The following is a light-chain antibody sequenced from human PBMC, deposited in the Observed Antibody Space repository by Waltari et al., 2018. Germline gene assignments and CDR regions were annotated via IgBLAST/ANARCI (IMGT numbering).Light chain of an antibody. CDR1: QSISNN. J-gene: IGKJ1*01. CDR3: QQTYSTWT. Sequence: DIQMTQSPSSLSASVGDRDTITSRASQSISNNLNWYQQKPGKAPKLLIYATSVLQSGVPSRFSGRGSGTDFTLTISSLQPEDFATYYCQQTYSTWTFGQGTAVEIK. V-gene: IGKV1-39*01. CDR2: ATS.